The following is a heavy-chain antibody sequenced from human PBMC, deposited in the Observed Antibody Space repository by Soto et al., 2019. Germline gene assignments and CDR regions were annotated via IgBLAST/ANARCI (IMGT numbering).Heavy chain of an antibody. D-gene: IGHD3-10*01. CDR2: INHSGST. V-gene: IGHV4-34*01. CDR1: GGSFSGYY. Sequence: PSETLSLTCAVYGGSFSGYYWSWIRQRPGKGLEWIGEINHSGSTNYNPSLKSRVTISVDTSKNQFSLKLSSVTAADTAVYYCARGLSMVRGVPFDYWGQGTLVTVSS. CDR3: ARGLSMVRGVPFDY. J-gene: IGHJ4*02.